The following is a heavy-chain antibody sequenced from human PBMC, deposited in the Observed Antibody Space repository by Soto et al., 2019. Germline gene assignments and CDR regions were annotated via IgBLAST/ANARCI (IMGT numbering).Heavy chain of an antibody. CDR1: GYSFTSYW. CDR3: ARLSGSPYYYGSGISYYFDY. CDR2: IYPGDSDT. V-gene: IGHV5-51*01. D-gene: IGHD3-10*01. Sequence: GESLKISCKGSGYSFTSYWIGWVRQMPGKGLEWMGIIYPGDSDTRYSPSFQGQVTISADKSISTAYLQWSSLKASDTAMYYCARLSGSPYYYGSGISYYFDYWGQGTLVTVSS. J-gene: IGHJ4*02.